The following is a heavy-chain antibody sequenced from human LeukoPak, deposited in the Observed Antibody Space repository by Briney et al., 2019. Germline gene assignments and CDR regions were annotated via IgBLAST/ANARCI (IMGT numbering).Heavy chain of an antibody. Sequence: PSETLSLTCTVSGGSISSGSYYWSWIRQPAGKGLEWIGRIYTSGSTNYNPSLKSRVTISVDTSKNQFSLKLSSVTAADTAVYYCARGRSSWYPGLLDYWGQGTLVTVSS. CDR3: ARGRSSWYPGLLDY. J-gene: IGHJ4*02. D-gene: IGHD6-13*01. V-gene: IGHV4-61*02. CDR1: GGSISSGSYY. CDR2: IYTSGST.